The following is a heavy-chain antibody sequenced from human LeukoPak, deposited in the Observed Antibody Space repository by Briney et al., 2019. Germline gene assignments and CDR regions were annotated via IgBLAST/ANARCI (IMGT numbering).Heavy chain of an antibody. D-gene: IGHD2-15*01. J-gene: IGHJ6*03. CDR1: GFTFSSHG. CDR2: ISSTGGTA. V-gene: IGHV3-23*01. Sequence: PGGSLRLSCAASGFTFSSHGMSWVRQAPGKGLEWVSAISSTGGTAYYADSVKGRFTISRDNSKNTLYLQMNSLRAEDTAIYYCAKNGDRGAYCSGGSCYPYYYYNMDVWGKGTTVTISS. CDR3: AKNGDRGAYCSGGSCYPYYYYNMDV.